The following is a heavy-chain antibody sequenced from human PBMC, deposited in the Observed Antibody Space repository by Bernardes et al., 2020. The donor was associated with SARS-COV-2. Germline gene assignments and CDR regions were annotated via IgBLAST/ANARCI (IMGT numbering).Heavy chain of an antibody. CDR3: ATVVEYSYGGGWFDP. D-gene: IGHD3-16*01. CDR1: GYTFTSYG. CDR2: ISAYNGNT. V-gene: IGHV1-18*04. Sequence: ASVKVSCKASGYTFTSYGISWVRQAPGQGLEWMGWISAYNGNTNYAQKLHGRVTMTTDTSTSTAYMELRSLRSDDTAVYYCATVVEYSYGGGWFDPWGQGTLVTVSS. J-gene: IGHJ5*02.